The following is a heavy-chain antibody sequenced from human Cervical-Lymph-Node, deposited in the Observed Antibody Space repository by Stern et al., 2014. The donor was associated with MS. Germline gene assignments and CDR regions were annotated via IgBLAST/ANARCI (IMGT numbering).Heavy chain of an antibody. Sequence: VQLVESGPGLVKPSPTLSLTCTVSGGSISSGAYYWSWLRQPPGNGLEWIGYIYYSGSTYYNPSLKSRVTISVDTSKNQFSLKLSSVTAADTAVYYCASANCSSTSCPNWFDPWGQGTLVTVSS. V-gene: IGHV4-30-4*01. D-gene: IGHD2-2*01. CDR3: ASANCSSTSCPNWFDP. CDR2: IYYSGST. CDR1: GGSISSGAYY. J-gene: IGHJ5*02.